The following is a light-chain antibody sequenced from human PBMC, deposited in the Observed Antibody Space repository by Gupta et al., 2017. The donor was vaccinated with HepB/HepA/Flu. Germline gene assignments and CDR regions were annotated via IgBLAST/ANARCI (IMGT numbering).Light chain of an antibody. CDR1: QSISGY. J-gene: IGKJ4*01. Sequence: EIVLTQSPVTLSLSPGERATLSCRTSQSISGYLAWYQQRPGQAPRLLIYDASGRATGIPDRFSSSGSGTDFTLTINTLEPEDFAVYYCQQRHSCPLTFGRGTKVDI. V-gene: IGKV3-11*01. CDR2: DAS. CDR3: QQRHSCPLT.